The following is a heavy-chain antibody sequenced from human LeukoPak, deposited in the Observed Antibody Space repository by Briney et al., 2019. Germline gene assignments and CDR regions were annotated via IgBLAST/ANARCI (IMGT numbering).Heavy chain of an antibody. V-gene: IGHV3-7*01. J-gene: IGHJ3*02. Sequence: PGGSLRLSCAASGFTFTTYWMSWVRQAPGKGLEWVANIKEDGSVRYYVDSVKGRFTISRDNAKNSLYLRMNSLRAEDTAVYYCARDFDGIHAFDIWGQGTMVTVSS. CDR2: IKEDGSVR. CDR3: ARDFDGIHAFDI. D-gene: IGHD1-26*01. CDR1: GFTFTTYW.